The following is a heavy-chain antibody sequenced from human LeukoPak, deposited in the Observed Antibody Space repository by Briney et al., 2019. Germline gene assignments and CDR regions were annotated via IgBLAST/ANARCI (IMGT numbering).Heavy chain of an antibody. CDR1: GFTFSGYA. CDR2: ISGSGANT. Sequence: GGSLRLSCAASGFTFSGYAMSWVRQAPGKGLEWVSGISGSGANTFYADSVKGRFTISRDNSKNTLYLQINNMRAEDTAVYYRAKGAYVIVVVTATRLDYWGQGTLVTVSS. J-gene: IGHJ4*02. V-gene: IGHV3-23*01. D-gene: IGHD2-21*02. CDR3: AKGAYVIVVVTATRLDY.